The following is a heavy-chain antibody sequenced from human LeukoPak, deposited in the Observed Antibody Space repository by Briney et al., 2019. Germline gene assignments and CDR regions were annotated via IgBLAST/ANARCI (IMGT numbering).Heavy chain of an antibody. CDR2: ISGSGGST. V-gene: IGHV3-23*01. CDR1: GFTVSSNY. CDR3: AKGPYFWSGYYYYFDY. Sequence: PGGSLRLSCAASGFTVSSNYMSWVRQAPGKGLAWVSSISGSGGSTYYADSVKGRFTISRDNSKNTLYLQMNSLRAEDTAVYYCAKGPYFWSGYYYYFDYWGQGTLVTVSS. J-gene: IGHJ4*02. D-gene: IGHD3-3*01.